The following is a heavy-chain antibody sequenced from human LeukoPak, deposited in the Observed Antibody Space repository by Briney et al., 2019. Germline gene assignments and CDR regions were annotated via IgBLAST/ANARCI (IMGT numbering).Heavy chain of an antibody. Sequence: PGGPLRLSCAASGFTFSRYYMSWVRQAPGKGLEWVANIKQDGSEKYYVDSVKGRFTISRDNAKNSLYLQMNSLRVEDTAIYYCARDGYCTSGSCYIDYWGQGTLVTVSS. CDR2: IKQDGSEK. V-gene: IGHV3-7*01. CDR1: GFTFSRYY. D-gene: IGHD2-15*01. CDR3: ARDGYCTSGSCYIDY. J-gene: IGHJ4*02.